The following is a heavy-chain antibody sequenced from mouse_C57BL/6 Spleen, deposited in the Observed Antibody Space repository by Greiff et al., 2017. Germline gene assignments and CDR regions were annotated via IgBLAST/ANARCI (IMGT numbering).Heavy chain of an antibody. CDR3: ARSGDYGGFAY. V-gene: IGHV1-42*01. D-gene: IGHD2-4*01. CDR1: GYSFTGYY. Sequence: VQLQQSGPELVKPGASVKISCKASGYSFTGYYMNWVKQSPEKSLEWIGEINPSTGGTTYNQKFKAKATLTVDKSSSTAYMQLKSLTSEDSAVYYCARSGDYGGFAYWGQGTLVTVSA. CDR2: INPSTGGT. J-gene: IGHJ3*01.